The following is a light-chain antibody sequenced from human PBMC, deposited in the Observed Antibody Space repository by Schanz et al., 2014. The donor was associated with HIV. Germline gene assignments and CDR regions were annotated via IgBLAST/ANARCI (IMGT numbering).Light chain of an antibody. CDR2: KAS. V-gene: IGKV1-5*03. J-gene: IGKJ4*01. Sequence: DIQMTQSPPTLSASVGDRVTITCRASRNVNTWLAWYQQKPGKAPDLLIYKASSLESGVPSRFSGSGSGTKFTLTISSLQPDDFATYYCQQYNSYPLTFGGGTKVEIK. CDR1: RNVNTW. CDR3: QQYNSYPLT.